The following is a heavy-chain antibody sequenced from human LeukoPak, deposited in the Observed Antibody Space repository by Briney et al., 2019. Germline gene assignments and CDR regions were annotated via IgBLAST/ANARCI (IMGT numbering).Heavy chain of an antibody. Sequence: GESLKISWKGAGYSFTSDWIGGGRQMAGKGLEWMWIIYPGDSDTRYSPSFQGQVTISADKSISTAYLQWSSLKASDTAMYYCARRVAAAGTNWFDPWGQGTLVTVSS. CDR1: GYSFTSDW. V-gene: IGHV5-51*01. CDR3: ARRVAAAGTNWFDP. D-gene: IGHD6-13*01. CDR2: IYPGDSDT. J-gene: IGHJ5*02.